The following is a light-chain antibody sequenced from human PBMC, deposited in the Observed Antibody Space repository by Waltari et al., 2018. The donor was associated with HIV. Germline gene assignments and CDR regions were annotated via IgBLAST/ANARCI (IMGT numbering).Light chain of an antibody. V-gene: IGKV1-39*01. CDR2: GAF. CDR1: QTIKNN. CDR3: QQTYMTPQT. Sequence: DIQMTQSPSSLSASVGDRVSITCRASQTIKNNLNWYRQTPGKAPKLLIFGAFNLQSGVPSRFTGTGSGTYVTLTVSSLQPEDFATYYCQQTYMTPQTFGQGTRLEIK. J-gene: IGKJ5*01.